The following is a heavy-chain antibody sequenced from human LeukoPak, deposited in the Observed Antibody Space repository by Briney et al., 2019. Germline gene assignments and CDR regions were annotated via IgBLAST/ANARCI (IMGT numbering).Heavy chain of an antibody. V-gene: IGHV4-39*07. J-gene: IGHJ4*02. D-gene: IGHD1-14*01. CDR1: GGSISSSSYY. CDR3: ARDRNGNFHY. CDR2: VYYSGST. Sequence: PSETLSLTCTVSGGSISSSSYYRAWIRQPPGKGLEWIGSVYYSGSTHYNPSLKSRVTISVDTSKNQFSLRLSSVTAADTAVYYCARDRNGNFHYWGQGTLVTVSS.